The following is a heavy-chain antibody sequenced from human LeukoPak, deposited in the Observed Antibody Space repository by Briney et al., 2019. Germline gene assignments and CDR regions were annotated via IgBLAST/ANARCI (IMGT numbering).Heavy chain of an antibody. CDR3: ARDWGGYCSSTSCYSHMDV. V-gene: IGHV3-21*01. Sequence: GGSLRLSCAASGFTFSTYSMNWVRQAPGKRLEWVSSIISSSAYIFYADSVKGRFTISRDNAKNSLYLQMNSLRAEDTAVYYCARDWGGYCSSTSCYSHMDVWGKGTTVTVSS. J-gene: IGHJ6*03. D-gene: IGHD2-2*01. CDR2: IISSSAYI. CDR1: GFTFSTYS.